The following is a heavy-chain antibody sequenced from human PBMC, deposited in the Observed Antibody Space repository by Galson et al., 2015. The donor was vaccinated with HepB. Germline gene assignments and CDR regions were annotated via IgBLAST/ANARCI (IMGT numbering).Heavy chain of an antibody. CDR1: GYTFTSYY. J-gene: IGHJ5*02. V-gene: IGHV1-2*02. D-gene: IGHD3-3*01. CDR3: ARVPYYDFWSGSYTNNWFDP. Sequence: SVKVSCKASGYTFTSYYMHWVRQAPGQGLEWMGWINPNSGGTNYAQKFQGRVTMTRDTSISTAYMELSRLRSDDTAVYYCARVPYYDFWSGSYTNNWFDPWGQGTLVTVSS. CDR2: INPNSGGT.